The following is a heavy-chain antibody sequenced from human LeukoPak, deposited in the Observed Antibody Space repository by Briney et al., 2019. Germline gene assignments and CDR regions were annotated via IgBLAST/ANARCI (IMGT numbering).Heavy chain of an antibody. D-gene: IGHD3-16*01. CDR1: GFTFSSYS. Sequence: GGSLRLSCAASGFTFSSYSMNWVRQAPGKGLEWVSSISSSGSYIYYADSVKGRFTISRDNAKNSLYLQMNSLRAEDTAVYYCAGSLWELPRTDFDYWGQGTLVTVSS. CDR3: AGSLWELPRTDFDY. J-gene: IGHJ4*02. CDR2: ISSSGSYI. V-gene: IGHV3-21*01.